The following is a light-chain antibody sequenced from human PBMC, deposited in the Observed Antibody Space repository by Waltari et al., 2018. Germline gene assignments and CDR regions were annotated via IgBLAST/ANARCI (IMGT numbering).Light chain of an antibody. CDR1: QSVLYSPNNKNY. V-gene: IGKV4-1*01. CDR2: WAS. J-gene: IGKJ2*02. Sequence: DIVMTQSPDSLAVSLGDRATINCKSSQSVLYSPNNKNYLAWFQQKPGQPPKLLIYWASTRESGVPDRFSGSGSVTDFTLTISSLQAEDVAIYYCQQYATTPRTFGQGTKLEIK. CDR3: QQYATTPRT.